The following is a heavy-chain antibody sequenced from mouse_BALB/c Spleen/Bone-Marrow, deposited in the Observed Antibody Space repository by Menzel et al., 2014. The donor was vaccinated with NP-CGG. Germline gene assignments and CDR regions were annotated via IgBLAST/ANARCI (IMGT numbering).Heavy chain of an antibody. CDR1: GYSFTGYT. CDR2: INPYNGGT. V-gene: IGHV1-18*01. D-gene: IGHD2-1*01. Sequence: EVKLVESGPELVKPGASMKISCKASGYSFTGYTMNWVKQSHGKNLEWIGLINPYNGGTSYNQKFKGKATLTVDKSSNTVYMELLSLTSEDSAVYYCARDGKGPYATDYWGQGTSVTVSS. CDR3: ARDGKGPYATDY. J-gene: IGHJ4*01.